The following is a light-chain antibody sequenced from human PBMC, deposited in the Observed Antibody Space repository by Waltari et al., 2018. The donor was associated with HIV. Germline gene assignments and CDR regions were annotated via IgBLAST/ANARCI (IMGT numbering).Light chain of an antibody. CDR3: KTWGTALEV. CDR1: SDYSSNA. J-gene: IGLJ3*02. Sequence: QVVVTQSPSASASLGASVTLPCTLSSDYSSNAIAWHQQHPGKGPRYLMKVNSDGTHMKGEGIPDRFSGSNSGPERYLTISSLQSEDEADYYCKTWGTALEVFGGGTRLTVL. CDR2: VNSDGTH. V-gene: IGLV4-69*01.